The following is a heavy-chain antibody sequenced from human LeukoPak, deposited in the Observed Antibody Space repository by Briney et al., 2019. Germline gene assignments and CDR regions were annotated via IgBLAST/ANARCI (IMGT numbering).Heavy chain of an antibody. D-gene: IGHD3-22*01. V-gene: IGHV5-10-1*01. CDR1: GYSFTSYW. Sequence: GESLKISCKGSGYSFTSYWISWVRQMPGKGLEWMGRIDPSDSYTNYSPSFQGHVTISADKSISTAYLQWSSLKASDTAMYYCARFEVVAPNFDYRGQGTLVTVSS. CDR3: ARFEVVAPNFDY. J-gene: IGHJ4*02. CDR2: IDPSDSYT.